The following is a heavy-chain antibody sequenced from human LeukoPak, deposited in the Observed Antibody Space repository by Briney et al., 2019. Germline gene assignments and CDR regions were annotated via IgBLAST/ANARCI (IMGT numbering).Heavy chain of an antibody. V-gene: IGHV4-31*03. D-gene: IGHD2-8*01. CDR1: GGSISSGGYY. CDR2: IYYSGST. J-gene: IGHJ5*02. Sequence: SETLSLTCTVSGGSISSGGYYWSWIRQHPGKGLEWIGYIYYSGSTYYNPSLKSRVTISVDTSKNQFSLKLSSVTAADTAVYYCARARLIGKKRYCTNGVCYTSWFDPWGQGTLVTVSS. CDR3: ARARLIGKKRYCTNGVCYTSWFDP.